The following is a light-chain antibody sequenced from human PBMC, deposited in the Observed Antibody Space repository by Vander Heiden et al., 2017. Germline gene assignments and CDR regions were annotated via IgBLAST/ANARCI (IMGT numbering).Light chain of an antibody. J-gene: IGLJ2*01. CDR3: QIWDSSSERVI. Sequence: SFLLTHPPSLSFPPGKKARTTGGGNDIGGKSAHWYQQKTGQAPVLVVYDDSDRTSGIPERFSGSNSGNTATLTISRVEAGDEADYYCQIWDSSSERVIFGGGTKLTVL. CDR2: DDS. CDR1: DIGGKS. V-gene: IGLV3-21*03.